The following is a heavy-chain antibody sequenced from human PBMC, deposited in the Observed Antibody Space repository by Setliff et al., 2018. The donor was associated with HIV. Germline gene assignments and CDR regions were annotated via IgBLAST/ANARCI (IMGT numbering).Heavy chain of an antibody. CDR2: INHSGST. D-gene: IGHD6-19*01. V-gene: IGHV4-34*01. CDR1: GGSFSGYY. Sequence: KPSETLSLTCAVYGGSFSGYYWSWIRQPPGKGLEWIGEINHSGSTNYNPSLKSRVTISVDTSKNQFSLKLSSVTAADTAVYYCARRISFIGGAVAGNFDYWGQGTPVTVSS. J-gene: IGHJ4*02. CDR3: ARRISFIGGAVAGNFDY.